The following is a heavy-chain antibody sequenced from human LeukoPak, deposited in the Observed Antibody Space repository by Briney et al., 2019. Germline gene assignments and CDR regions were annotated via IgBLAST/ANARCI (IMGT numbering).Heavy chain of an antibody. CDR2: IYSSGGT. CDR3: ARDASGPGY. Sequence: GGSLRLSCAASGFTFTSYAMSWVRQAPGKGLEWVSVIYSSGGTYYADSVKGRFTISRDNSKNTLYLQMNSLRAEDTATYYCARDASGPGYWGQGTLVTVSS. J-gene: IGHJ4*02. CDR1: GFTFTSYA. D-gene: IGHD5-12*01. V-gene: IGHV3-66*01.